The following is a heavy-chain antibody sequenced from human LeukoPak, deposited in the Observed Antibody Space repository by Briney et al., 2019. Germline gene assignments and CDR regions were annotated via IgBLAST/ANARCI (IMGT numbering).Heavy chain of an antibody. V-gene: IGHV4-31*03. CDR1: GGSISSGGNF. Sequence: SQTLSLTCTVSGGSISSGGNFWSWIRQRPGKGLEWIGFIYYSGTTYSNPSLKSRVAISADTSKNEFSLKLNSLTAADTAVYYCARGGSGSYYPVYYAVDVWGQGTTVTVS. J-gene: IGHJ6*02. CDR2: IYYSGTT. D-gene: IGHD1-26*01. CDR3: ARGGSGSYYPVYYAVDV.